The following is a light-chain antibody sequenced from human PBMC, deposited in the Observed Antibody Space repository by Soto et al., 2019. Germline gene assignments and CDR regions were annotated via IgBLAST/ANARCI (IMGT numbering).Light chain of an antibody. CDR3: QQYNIYSWT. CDR1: QSISSW. Sequence: DIQMTQSPSTLSASVRDRVTITCRASQSISSWLAWYQQKPGKAPKLLIYDASSLESGVPSRFSGSGSGTEFTLTISSLQPDDFATYYCQQYNIYSWTFGQGGKVDI. J-gene: IGKJ1*01. CDR2: DAS. V-gene: IGKV1-5*01.